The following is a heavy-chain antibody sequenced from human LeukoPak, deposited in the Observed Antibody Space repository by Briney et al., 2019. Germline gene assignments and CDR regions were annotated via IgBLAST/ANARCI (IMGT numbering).Heavy chain of an antibody. CDR2: IYHSGST. V-gene: IGHV4-30-2*01. J-gene: IGHJ4*02. CDR1: GGSISSGGYS. CDR3: ASYGDYVWDY. Sequence: PSETLSLTCAVSGGSISSGGYSWSWIRQPPGKGLEWIGYIYHSGSTYYNPSLKSRVTISVDTSKNQFSLKLSSVTAADTAVYYCASYGDYVWDYWGQGTLVTVSS. D-gene: IGHD4-17*01.